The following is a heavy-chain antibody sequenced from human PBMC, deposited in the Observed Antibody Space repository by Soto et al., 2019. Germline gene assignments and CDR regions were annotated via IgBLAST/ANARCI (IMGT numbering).Heavy chain of an antibody. CDR2: INHSGST. J-gene: IGHJ4*02. V-gene: IGHV4-34*01. D-gene: IGHD3-22*01. CDR1: GGSFSGYY. CDR3: ARTPYYYDSSGYKPFDY. Sequence: SETLSLTCAVYGGSFSGYYWSWIRQPPGKGLEWIGEINHSGSTNYNPSLKSRVTISVDTSKNQFSLKLSSVTAADTAVYYCARTPYYYDSSGYKPFDYWGQGTLVTVSS.